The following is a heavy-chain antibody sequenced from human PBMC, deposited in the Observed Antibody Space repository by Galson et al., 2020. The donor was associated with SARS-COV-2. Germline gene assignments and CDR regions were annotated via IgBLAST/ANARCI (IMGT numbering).Heavy chain of an antibody. Sequence: GGSLRLSCAAPGLTFSSYGLHWARQAPGKGLAWVAFISYDGSNKNLADSVRGRFTISRDNFENTLSLQMNSLRPEDTAVYYCAREDQRLHGGSMDVWGQGTTVTVSS. CDR1: GLTFSSYG. J-gene: IGHJ6*02. CDR3: AREDQRLHGGSMDV. V-gene: IGHV3-30*03. CDR2: ISYDGSNK. D-gene: IGHD3-16*01.